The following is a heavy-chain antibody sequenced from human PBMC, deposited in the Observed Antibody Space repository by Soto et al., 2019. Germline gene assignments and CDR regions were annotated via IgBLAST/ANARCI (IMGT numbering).Heavy chain of an antibody. CDR2: ISGSGGST. D-gene: IGHD6-13*01. V-gene: IGHV3-23*01. J-gene: IGHJ4*02. CDR3: ARGFSAGKGSPPDF. CDR1: GFTFSSFS. Sequence: GGSLRLSCAASGFTFSSFSMSWVLQAPGKGLDWVSAISGSGGSTYSADSLKGRFTLSSDNSKNRLYLQIRRLGAEDTAVYYCARGFSAGKGSPPDFGGRGSLVTVSS.